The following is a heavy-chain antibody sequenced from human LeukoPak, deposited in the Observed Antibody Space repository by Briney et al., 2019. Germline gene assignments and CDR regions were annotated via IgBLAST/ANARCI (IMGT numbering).Heavy chain of an antibody. D-gene: IGHD4-17*01. J-gene: IGHJ4*02. CDR2: INPISGGT. Sequence: ASVKVSCKASGYTFTGYYMHWVRQAPGQGLEWMGWINPISGGTNYAQKFQGRVAMTRDTSISTAYMELSRLRSDDTAVYYCARGHYGDYVQDWGQGTLVTVSS. CDR3: ARGHYGDYVQD. CDR1: GYTFTGYY. V-gene: IGHV1-2*02.